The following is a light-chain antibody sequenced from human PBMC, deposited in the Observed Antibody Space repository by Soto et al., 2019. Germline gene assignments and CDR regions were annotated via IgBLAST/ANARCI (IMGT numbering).Light chain of an antibody. J-gene: IGKJ1*01. V-gene: IGKV3-20*01. Sequence: EIVLTQSPGTLSLSPGDRATLSCRASRSVGTYLAWYQQKLGQAPRVLIYEASGRATGIPDRFSGSGSGTDFTLTISRLEPEDFAVYYCQQHGDSSCTFCQGTQLDVK. CDR2: EAS. CDR3: QQHGDSSCT. CDR1: RSVGTY.